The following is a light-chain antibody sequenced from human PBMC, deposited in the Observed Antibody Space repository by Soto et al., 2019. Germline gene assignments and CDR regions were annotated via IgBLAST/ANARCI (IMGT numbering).Light chain of an antibody. Sequence: AIRMTQSPSSFSASTGDRVTITCRASQGISSYLAWYQQKPGKAPKLLIYAASTLQSGFPSRFSGSRSGTDFTLTISCLQSEDFETYDCQQYYSYPRTFGQGTKVEIK. CDR3: QQYYSYPRT. CDR1: QGISSY. J-gene: IGKJ1*01. CDR2: AAS. V-gene: IGKV1-8*01.